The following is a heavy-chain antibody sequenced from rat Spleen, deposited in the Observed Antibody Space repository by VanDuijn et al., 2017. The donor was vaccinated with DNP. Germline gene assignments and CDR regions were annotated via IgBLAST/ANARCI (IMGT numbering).Heavy chain of an antibody. D-gene: IGHD1-11*01. CDR1: GFTFINYG. CDR2: ITYDGSRT. CDR3: TTFEGRNA. Sequence: EVKLVESGGGLVQPGRSLKLSCAASGFTFINYGMAWVRQAPKKGLEWVATITYDGSRTYFRDSVKGRFTISRDIAKSTLYLQMDSLRSEDTATYYCTTFEGRNAWGQGTSVTVSS. V-gene: IGHV5S10*01. J-gene: IGHJ4*01.